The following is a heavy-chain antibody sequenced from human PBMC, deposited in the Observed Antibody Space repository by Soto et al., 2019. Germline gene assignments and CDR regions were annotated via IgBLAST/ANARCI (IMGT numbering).Heavy chain of an antibody. CDR3: SSRDPGTSVDY. J-gene: IGHJ4*02. CDR2: IYRTGST. CDR1: GGSFTSNNW. Sequence: PSETLSLTCAVSGGSFTSNNWWPWVRQPPGQGLEWIGEIYRTGSTNYNPSLKSRVTISLAKSENQFSLKVTSLTAADTAVYYCSSRDPGTSVDYSCQGTLVTVSS. V-gene: IGHV4-4*02. D-gene: IGHD1-7*01.